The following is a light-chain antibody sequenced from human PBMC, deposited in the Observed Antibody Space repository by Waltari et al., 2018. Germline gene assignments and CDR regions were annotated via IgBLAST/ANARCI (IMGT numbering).Light chain of an antibody. Sequence: QAVVTQEPSLTVSPGGTVPLTCGSSARAVTSGLYPYWFQQKPGKAPRTLIYDTSNKHSWTPARFSGSLLGGKAALTLSGAQPEDEAEYYCLISYSGVGVFGGGTKLTVL. CDR1: ARAVTSGLY. CDR2: DTS. V-gene: IGLV7-46*01. J-gene: IGLJ3*02. CDR3: LISYSGVGV.